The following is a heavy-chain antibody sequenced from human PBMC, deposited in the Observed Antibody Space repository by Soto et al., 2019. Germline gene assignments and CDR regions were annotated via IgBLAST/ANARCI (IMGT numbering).Heavy chain of an antibody. J-gene: IGHJ6*02. V-gene: IGHV3-23*01. CDR3: AKFQAAHYYYYGMDV. D-gene: IGHD6-6*01. Sequence: GGSLRLSCAASGFTFSSYAMSWVRQAPGKGLEWVSAISGSGGSTYYADSVKGRFTISRDNSKNTLYLQMNSLRAEDTAVYYCAKFQAAHYYYYGMDVWGQGTTVTVSS. CDR1: GFTFSSYA. CDR2: ISGSGGST.